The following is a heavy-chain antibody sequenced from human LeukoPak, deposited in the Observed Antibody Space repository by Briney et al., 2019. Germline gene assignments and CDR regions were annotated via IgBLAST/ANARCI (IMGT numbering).Heavy chain of an antibody. V-gene: IGHV1-18*01. CDR1: GYTFTSYG. J-gene: IGHJ4*02. CDR3: ARSRNDFWSGSTAPRSDY. Sequence: ASVKVSCKASGYTFTSYGISWVRQAPGQGLEWMGWISAYNGNTNYAQKLQGRVTMTTDTSTSTAYMELRSLRSDDTAVYYCARSRNDFWSGSTAPRSDYWGQGTLVTVSP. CDR2: ISAYNGNT. D-gene: IGHD3-3*01.